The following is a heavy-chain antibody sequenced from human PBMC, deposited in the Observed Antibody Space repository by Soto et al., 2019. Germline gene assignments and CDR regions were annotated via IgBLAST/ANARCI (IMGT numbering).Heavy chain of an antibody. Sequence: QVQLVQSGAEVKKPGASVKVSCKASGYTFTSYGISWVRQAPGQRLEWMGWINGYNGNTNYAQKLQGRVTLSTDTSTSRAYMELRSLRSDDSAVYYCARMGDVPYYYYGMDVWGQGTTVTVSS. D-gene: IGHD3-16*01. V-gene: IGHV1-18*01. CDR2: INGYNGNT. CDR1: GYTFTSYG. CDR3: ARMGDVPYYYYGMDV. J-gene: IGHJ6*02.